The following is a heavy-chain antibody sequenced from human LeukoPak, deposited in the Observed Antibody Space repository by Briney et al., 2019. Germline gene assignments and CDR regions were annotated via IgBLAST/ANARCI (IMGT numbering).Heavy chain of an antibody. V-gene: IGHV4-4*02. Sequence: SETLSLTCAVSDGSISSSNWWSWVRQPPGKGLEWIGEIYHSGSTNYNPSLKSRVTISVDKSKNQFSLKLSSVTAADTAVYYCARMGIAATYYFDYWGQGTLVTVSS. CDR2: IYHSGST. CDR3: ARMGIAATYYFDY. J-gene: IGHJ4*02. D-gene: IGHD6-13*01. CDR1: DGSISSSNW.